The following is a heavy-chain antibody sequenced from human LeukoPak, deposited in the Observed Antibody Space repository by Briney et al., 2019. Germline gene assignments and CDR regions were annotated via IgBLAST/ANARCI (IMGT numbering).Heavy chain of an antibody. J-gene: IGHJ5*02. CDR1: GFTFSSYG. CDR2: ISFDGNNK. Sequence: GRSLRLSCAASGFTFSSYGMHWVRQAPGKGLEWVAVISFDGNNKYYADSVKGRFTISRDNSKNRLYLQMNSLRAEDTAVYYCAKDHYATGGTYSFDPWGQGTLVTVSS. CDR3: AKDHYATGGTYSFDP. V-gene: IGHV3-30*18. D-gene: IGHD2-8*02.